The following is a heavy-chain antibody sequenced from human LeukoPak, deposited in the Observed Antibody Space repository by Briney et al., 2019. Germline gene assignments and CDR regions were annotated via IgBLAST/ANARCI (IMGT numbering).Heavy chain of an antibody. CDR2: IWYDGSQK. Sequence: PGGSLRLSCAASGFTFNTYGMHWVRRAAGKGLEWVAVIWYDGSQKYYADSVRGRFTISRDNFKNTLYLQMNSLTAEDTAVYYCARVGSYENSGSLPFDYWGQGILVTVSS. D-gene: IGHD3-22*01. J-gene: IGHJ4*02. CDR1: GFTFNTYG. V-gene: IGHV3-33*08. CDR3: ARVGSYENSGSLPFDY.